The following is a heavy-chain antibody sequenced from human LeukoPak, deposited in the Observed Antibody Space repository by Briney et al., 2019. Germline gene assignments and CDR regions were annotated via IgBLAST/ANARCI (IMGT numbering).Heavy chain of an antibody. CDR2: FDPEDGET. V-gene: IGHV1-24*01. Sequence: ASVKVSCKVSGYTLTELSMHWVRQAPGKGLEWMGGFDPEDGETIYAQKFQGRVTMTEDTSTDTAYMELSSLRSEDTAVYYCATWTLGTTFLSAFDIWGQGTMVTVSS. CDR3: ATWTLGTTFLSAFDI. CDR1: GYTLTELS. D-gene: IGHD1-7*01. J-gene: IGHJ3*02.